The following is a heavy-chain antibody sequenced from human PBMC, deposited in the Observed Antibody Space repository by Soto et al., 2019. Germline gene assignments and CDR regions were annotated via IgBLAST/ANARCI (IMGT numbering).Heavy chain of an antibody. CDR3: ARDRLLLDRYYYGMDV. J-gene: IGHJ6*02. V-gene: IGHV1-46*01. CDR2: INPSGGST. CDR1: GYTFTSYY. D-gene: IGHD2-2*01. Sequence: QVQLVQSGAEVKKPGASVKVSCKASGYTFTSYYMHWVRQAPGQGLEWMGIINPSGGSTSYAQKVQGRVTMTRDTSTITVDMELSSLRSEDTAVYYCARDRLLLDRYYYGMDVWGQGTTVTVSS.